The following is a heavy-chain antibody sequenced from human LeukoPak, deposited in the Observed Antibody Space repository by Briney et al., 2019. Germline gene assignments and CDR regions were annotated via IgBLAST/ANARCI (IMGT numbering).Heavy chain of an antibody. CDR1: GFTFRNFW. CDR2: IRQDGSEK. J-gene: IGHJ4*02. V-gene: IGHV3-7*04. D-gene: IGHD6-13*01. Sequence: GGSLRLSCAASGFTFRNFWMSWVRQAPGKGPEWVANIRQDGSEKHYVDSAKGRFIISRDNAKNSLYLQMNSLRAEDTAAYYCARHSSSWEFDQWGQGTLVIVSS. CDR3: ARHSSSWEFDQ.